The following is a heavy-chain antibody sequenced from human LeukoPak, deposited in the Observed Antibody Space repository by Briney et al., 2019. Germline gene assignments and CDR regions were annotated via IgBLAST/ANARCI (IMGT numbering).Heavy chain of an antibody. CDR3: AREARYSSSWYPRYYYYYYMDV. Sequence: GASVKVSCKASGGTFSSYAISWVRQAPGQGLEWMGWISAYNGNTNYAQKLQGRVTMTTDTSTSTAYMELRSLRSDDTAVYYCAREARYSSSWYPRYYYYYYMDVWGKGTTVTVSS. CDR2: ISAYNGNT. D-gene: IGHD6-13*01. J-gene: IGHJ6*03. CDR1: GGTFSSYA. V-gene: IGHV1-18*01.